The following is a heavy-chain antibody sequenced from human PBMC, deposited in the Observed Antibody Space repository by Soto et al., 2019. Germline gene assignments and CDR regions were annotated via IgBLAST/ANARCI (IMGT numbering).Heavy chain of an antibody. CDR3: AREWSGWYYFDY. D-gene: IGHD6-19*01. CDR1: GDTLTSYD. V-gene: IGHV1-18*01. J-gene: IGHJ4*02. Sequence: ASVKVCCKASGDTLTSYDITWVRRAPGQGLEWMGWISAYSGDTDYAQKFQGRVTMTTDTSTTTVYMELESLKSDDTAVYYCAREWSGWYYFDYWGQGTLVTVSS. CDR2: ISAYSGDT.